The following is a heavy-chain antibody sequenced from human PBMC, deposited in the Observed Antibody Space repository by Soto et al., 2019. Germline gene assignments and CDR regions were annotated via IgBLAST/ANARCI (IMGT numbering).Heavy chain of an antibody. J-gene: IGHJ4*02. CDR2: IYYTGST. Sequence: TLSLTCTVSGGSISSGGYYWSWIRQHPGKGLEWIGYIYYTGSTYYNPSLKSRVTISVDTSKNQFSLKLSSVTAADTAVNEWGREQGGNDDSSGVVDYWGQGTQGTV. CDR3: GREQGGNDDSSGVVDY. CDR1: GGSISSGGYY. V-gene: IGHV4-31*03. D-gene: IGHD3-22*01.